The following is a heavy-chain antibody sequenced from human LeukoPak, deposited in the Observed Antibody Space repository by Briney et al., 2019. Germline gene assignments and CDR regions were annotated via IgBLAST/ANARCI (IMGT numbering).Heavy chain of an antibody. CDR1: GYTFTTYG. J-gene: IGHJ3*02. CDR3: ARGGSITTIRGVIITDAFDT. CDR2: ISAYNGNT. D-gene: IGHD3-10*01. Sequence: ASVKVSCKASGYTFTTYGIIWVRQAPGQGLEWMGWISAYNGNTNYAQKLQGRVTMTTDTSTTTAYMELRSLRSDDTAVYYCARGGSITTIRGVIITDAFDTWGQGTMVTVSS. V-gene: IGHV1-18*01.